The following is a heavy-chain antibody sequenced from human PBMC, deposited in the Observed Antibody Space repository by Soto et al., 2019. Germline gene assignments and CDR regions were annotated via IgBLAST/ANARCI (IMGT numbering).Heavy chain of an antibody. Sequence: QTGGSLRLSCAASGFTFSSYAMHWVRQAPGKGLEWVAVISYDGSNKYYADSVKGRFTISRDNSKNTLYLQMNSLRAEDTAVYYCGCPDAFDIWGQGTMVTVSS. CDR3: GCPDAFDI. J-gene: IGHJ3*02. V-gene: IGHV3-30-3*01. CDR1: GFTFSSYA. CDR2: ISYDGSNK.